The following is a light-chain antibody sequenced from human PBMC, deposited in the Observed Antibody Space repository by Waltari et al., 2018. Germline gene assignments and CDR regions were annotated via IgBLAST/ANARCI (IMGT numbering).Light chain of an antibody. J-gene: IGKJ1*01. Sequence: DIVMPQSPLPLPVTPGEPASIPCRSSQSLLHSNGYNYLDWYLQKPGQYPHLLIYLGSNPASGGPHRWSGSGSGTDVTLKIIRVEPEDVGVYYCMQALQTPRTFGQGTKVEIK. CDR2: LGS. V-gene: IGKV2-28*01. CDR3: MQALQTPRT. CDR1: QSLLHSNGYNY.